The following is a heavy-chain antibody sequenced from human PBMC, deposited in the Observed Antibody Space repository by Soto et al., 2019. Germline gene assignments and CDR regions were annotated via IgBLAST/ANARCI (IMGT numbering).Heavy chain of an antibody. CDR2: IYYDGSNK. D-gene: IGHD6-13*01. V-gene: IGHV3-33*01. CDR3: ARAQYSSSWYPFDY. J-gene: IGHJ4*02. Sequence: VQLVESGGGVVQPGRSLRLSCAASGFTFSSYGMHWVRQAPGKGLEWVAVIYYDGSNKYYADSVKGRFTISRDNSKNTLYLQMNSLRAEDTALYYCARAQYSSSWYPFDYWGQGTLVTVSS. CDR1: GFTFSSYG.